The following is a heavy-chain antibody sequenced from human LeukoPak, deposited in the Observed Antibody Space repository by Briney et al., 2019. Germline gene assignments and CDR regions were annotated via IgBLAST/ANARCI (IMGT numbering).Heavy chain of an antibody. J-gene: IGHJ3*02. CDR1: GFTFDDYG. D-gene: IGHD3-22*01. Sequence: GGSLRLSCAASGFTFDDYGMSWVRHAPGKGLEWVSGINWNGGSTGYADSVKGRFTISRDNAKNSLYLQMNSLRAEDTALYYCARDYDSSGYYYVGAFDIWGQGTMVTVSS. CDR2: INWNGGST. V-gene: IGHV3-20*04. CDR3: ARDYDSSGYYYVGAFDI.